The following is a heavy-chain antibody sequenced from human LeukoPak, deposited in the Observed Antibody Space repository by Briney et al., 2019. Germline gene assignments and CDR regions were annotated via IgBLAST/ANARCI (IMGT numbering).Heavy chain of an antibody. D-gene: IGHD3-3*01. Sequence: GRSLRLSCAASGFTFSSYGMHWVRQAPGKGLEWVAVIWYDGSNKYYADSVKGRFTISRDNSKNTLYLQMNSLRAEDTAVYYCATHKSYDFWSGYRHYYFDYWGQGTLVTVSS. V-gene: IGHV3-33*01. J-gene: IGHJ4*02. CDR3: ATHKSYDFWSGYRHYYFDY. CDR1: GFTFSSYG. CDR2: IWYDGSNK.